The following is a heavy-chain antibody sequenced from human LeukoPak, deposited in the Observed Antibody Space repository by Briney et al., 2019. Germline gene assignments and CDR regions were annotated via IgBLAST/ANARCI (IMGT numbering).Heavy chain of an antibody. Sequence: PGGSLRLSCAASGFTVSSNYMSWVRQAPGKGLEWVSVIYSGGSTYYADSVKGRFTISRDNSKNTLYRHMNSLRAEDTAVYYCARTISSSGIYYYYYMDVWGKGTTVTVSS. J-gene: IGHJ6*03. CDR2: IYSGGST. V-gene: IGHV3-53*01. CDR1: GFTVSSNY. D-gene: IGHD6-6*01. CDR3: ARTISSSGIYYYYYMDV.